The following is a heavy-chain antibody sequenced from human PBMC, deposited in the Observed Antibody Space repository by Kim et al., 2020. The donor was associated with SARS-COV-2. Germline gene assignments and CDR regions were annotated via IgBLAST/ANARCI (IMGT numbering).Heavy chain of an antibody. Sequence: SETLSLTCAVYGGSFSGYYWSWIRQPPGKGLEWIGEINHSGRTNYNPSLKSRVTISVDTSKNQFSLTLTSVTAADAALYFCARRLSNTSGWGSHYCDLWG. D-gene: IGHD3-10*01. V-gene: IGHV4-34*01. CDR2: INHSGRT. J-gene: IGHJ2*01. CDR3: ARRLSNTSGWGSHYCDL. CDR1: GGSFSGYY.